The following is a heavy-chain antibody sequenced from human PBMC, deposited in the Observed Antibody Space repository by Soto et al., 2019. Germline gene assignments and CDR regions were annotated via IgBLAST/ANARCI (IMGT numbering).Heavy chain of an antibody. CDR3: AKVKAAMADLGWVDY. CDR2: ISGSGGST. D-gene: IGHD5-18*01. CDR1: GFPFISYG. J-gene: IGHJ4*02. Sequence: GGSLRVSCAASGFPFISYGRSWVRPAPGKGLEWVSAISGSGGSTYYADSVKGRFTISRDNSKNTLYLQMNSLRAEDTAVYYCAKVKAAMADLGWVDYWGQGTLVTVSS. V-gene: IGHV3-23*01.